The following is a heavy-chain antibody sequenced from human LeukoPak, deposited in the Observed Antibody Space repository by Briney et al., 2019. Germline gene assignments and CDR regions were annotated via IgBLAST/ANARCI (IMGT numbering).Heavy chain of an antibody. J-gene: IGHJ5*02. CDR1: GGSFSGYY. CDR2: INHSGST. Sequence: SETLSLTCAVYGGSFSGYYWSWIRQPPGKGLEWIGEINHSGSTNYNPSLKSRVTISVDTSKNQFSLKLSSVTAADTAVYYRASASYYDSSGYYPSWGQGTLVTVSS. D-gene: IGHD3-22*01. V-gene: IGHV4-34*01. CDR3: ASASYYDSSGYYPS.